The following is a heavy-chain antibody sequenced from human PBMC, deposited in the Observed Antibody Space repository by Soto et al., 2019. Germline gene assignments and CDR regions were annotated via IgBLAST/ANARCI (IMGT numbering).Heavy chain of an antibody. D-gene: IGHD2-2*01. CDR2: ISSSSTI. J-gene: IGHJ6*03. Sequence: GGSLRLSCAASGFTFSSYSMNWVRQAPGKGLEWVSYISSSSTIYYADSVKGRFTISRDNAKNSLYLQMNSLRAEDTAVYYCARDVLYCSSTSCPPGGYYYYYMDVWGKGTTVTVSS. CDR3: ARDVLYCSSTSCPPGGYYYYYMDV. V-gene: IGHV3-48*01. CDR1: GFTFSSYS.